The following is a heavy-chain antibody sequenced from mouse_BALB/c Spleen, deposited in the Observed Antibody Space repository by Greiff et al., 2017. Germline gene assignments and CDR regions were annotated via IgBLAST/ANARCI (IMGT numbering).Heavy chain of an antibody. CDR1: GFTFSSFG. CDR2: ISSGSSTI. J-gene: IGHJ2*01. V-gene: IGHV5-17*02. Sequence: EVMLVESGGGLVQPGGSRKLSCAASGFTFSSFGLHWVRQAPEKGLEWVAYISSGSSTIYYADTVKGRFTISRDNPKNTLFLQMTSLRSEDTAMYYCARSRGYGNYFDYWGQGTTLTVSS. D-gene: IGHD2-10*02. CDR3: ARSRGYGNYFDY.